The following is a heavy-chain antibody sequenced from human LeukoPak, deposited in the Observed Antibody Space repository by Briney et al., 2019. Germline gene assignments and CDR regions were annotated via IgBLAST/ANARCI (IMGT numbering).Heavy chain of an antibody. V-gene: IGHV3-23*01. CDR3: AKSMNKQLWTH. D-gene: IGHD5-18*01. J-gene: IGHJ4*02. CDR1: GFTFSSYA. CDR2: ISGSGGST. Sequence: GGSLRLSCAASGFTFSSYAMSWVRQAPGKGLEWVSAISGSGGSTYYADSVKGRFTISRDNSKNTLYLQMNSLGAEDTAVYYCAKSMNKQLWTHWGQGTLVTVSS.